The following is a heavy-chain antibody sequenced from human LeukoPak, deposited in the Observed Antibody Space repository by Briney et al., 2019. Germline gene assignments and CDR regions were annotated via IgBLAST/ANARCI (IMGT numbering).Heavy chain of an antibody. J-gene: IGHJ4*02. CDR1: GGSISSYY. CDR2: IYYSGST. V-gene: IGHV4-59*01. Sequence: PSETLSLTCTVSGGSISSYYWSWIRQPPGKGLEWIGYIYYSGSTNYNPSLKSRVTISVDTSKNQFSLKLSSVTAEDTAVYYCARDGVDDSSGYGYWGQGTLVTVSS. CDR3: ARDGVDDSSGYGY. D-gene: IGHD3-22*01.